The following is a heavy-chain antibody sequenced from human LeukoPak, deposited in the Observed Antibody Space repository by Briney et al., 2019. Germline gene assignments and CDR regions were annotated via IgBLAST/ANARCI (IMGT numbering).Heavy chain of an antibody. D-gene: IGHD2-15*01. CDR3: TFGYCSGRSCYNY. J-gene: IGHJ4*02. CDR1: GGSFSGSF. V-gene: IGHV4-34*01. Sequence: PSETLSLTCAMFGGSFSGSFWDWIRQPPGKGLEWIGGIDQSGSTNYSPSLKSRVTMSVDASKNQFSLKLTSVTATDTAIYYCTFGYCSGRSCYNYWGQGTLVTVS. CDR2: IDQSGST.